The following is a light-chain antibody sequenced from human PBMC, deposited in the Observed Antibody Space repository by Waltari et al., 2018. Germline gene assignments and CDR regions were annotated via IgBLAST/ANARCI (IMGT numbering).Light chain of an antibody. CDR2: GNS. CDR1: SSNIGAGYD. J-gene: IGLJ2*01. V-gene: IGLV1-40*01. Sequence: RVTISCTGSSSNIGAGYDVHWYQQLPGTAPKLLIYGNSNRPSGVPDRFSGSKSGTSASLAITGLQAEDEADYYCQSYDSSLVFGGGTKLTVL. CDR3: QSYDSSLV.